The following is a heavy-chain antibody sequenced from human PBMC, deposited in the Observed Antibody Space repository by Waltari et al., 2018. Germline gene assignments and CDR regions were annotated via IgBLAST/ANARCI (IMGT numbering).Heavy chain of an antibody. D-gene: IGHD3-10*01. CDR1: GLSLSSYW. Sequence: EVQMVESGGTLVQPGGSLRLSCEPSGLSLSSYWMTWVRQVPGKGLGWVDNINQDGSERNYVDSVKGRFTISRDNAKNSLYLQMNSLRAEDTAVYYCLRDRRGADLFDYWGQGTLVTVSS. CDR2: INQDGSER. CDR3: LRDRRGADLFDY. J-gene: IGHJ4*02. V-gene: IGHV3-7*03.